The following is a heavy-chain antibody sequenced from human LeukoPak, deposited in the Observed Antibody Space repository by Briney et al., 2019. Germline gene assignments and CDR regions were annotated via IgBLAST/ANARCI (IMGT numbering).Heavy chain of an antibody. CDR3: ASGLWFGERTHWFDP. Sequence: SSGTLSLTCAVSGGSISSSNWWSWVRQPPGEGLEWIGEIYHSGSTNYNPSLRIRVTISVDNSKNQFSLKLRSVTAADTAVYYCASGLWFGERTHWFDPWGQGTLVTVSS. V-gene: IGHV4-4*02. J-gene: IGHJ5*02. CDR2: IYHSGST. D-gene: IGHD3-10*01. CDR1: GGSISSSNW.